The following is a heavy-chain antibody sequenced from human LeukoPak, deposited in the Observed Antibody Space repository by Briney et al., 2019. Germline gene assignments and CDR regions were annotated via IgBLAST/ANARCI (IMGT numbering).Heavy chain of an antibody. Sequence: SETLSLTCTVSGGSISSGGYYWSWIRQHPGKGLEWIGYIYYSGSTYYNPSLKSRVTISVDTSKNQFSLKLSSVTAADTAVYYCARGLYTYYYDSSGYYRWGQGTLVTVSS. D-gene: IGHD3-22*01. CDR3: ARGLYTYYYDSSGYYR. CDR2: IYYSGST. V-gene: IGHV4-31*03. CDR1: GGSISSGGYY. J-gene: IGHJ4*02.